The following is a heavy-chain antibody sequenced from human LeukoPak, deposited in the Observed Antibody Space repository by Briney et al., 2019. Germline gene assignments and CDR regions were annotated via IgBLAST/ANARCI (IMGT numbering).Heavy chain of an antibody. CDR1: GFTFSAYD. V-gene: IGHV3-23*01. CDR3: ANLTPDSTTPTGF. Sequence: PGGSLRLSCAGSGFTFSAYDLSWVRQAQGQGLEWVAAISRSGSTPYYTASVKGRFTVSRDNSKNTLFLQMSSLRAGDTAVYYCANLTPDSTTPTGFCGRGTPVIVS. J-gene: IGHJ4*02. D-gene: IGHD1-1*01. CDR2: ISRSGSTP.